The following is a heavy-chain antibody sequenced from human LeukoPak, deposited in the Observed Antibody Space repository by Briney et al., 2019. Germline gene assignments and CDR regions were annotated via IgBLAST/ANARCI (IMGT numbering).Heavy chain of an antibody. Sequence: GGSLRLSCADSGFTFDDYAMHWVRQAPGKGLEWVSLISGDGGSTYYADSVKGRFTISRDNSKNSLYLQMNSLRTEDTALYYCARDKSSSFDIWGQGTMVTVSS. CDR3: ARDKSSSFDI. D-gene: IGHD3-10*01. J-gene: IGHJ3*02. CDR2: ISGDGGST. CDR1: GFTFDDYA. V-gene: IGHV3-43*02.